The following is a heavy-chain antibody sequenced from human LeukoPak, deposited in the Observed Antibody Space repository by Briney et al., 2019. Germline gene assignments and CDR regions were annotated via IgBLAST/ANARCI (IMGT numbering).Heavy chain of an antibody. V-gene: IGHV3-33*01. J-gene: IGHJ4*02. Sequence: GGSLRLSCAASGFTFSNYGMHWVRQAPGKGLEWVAVIWYDGSNKYYADSVKGRFTISRDNAKNSLFLQMNSLRDEDTAVYYCARARGFDYWGQGTLVTVSS. CDR2: IWYDGSNK. CDR1: GFTFSNYG. CDR3: ARARGFDY.